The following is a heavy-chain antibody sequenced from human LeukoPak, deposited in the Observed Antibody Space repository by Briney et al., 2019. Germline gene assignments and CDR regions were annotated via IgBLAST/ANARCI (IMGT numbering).Heavy chain of an antibody. CDR3: ARDIVEVTAALFWFDL. CDR2: INPNSGDA. D-gene: IGHD2-2*01. CDR1: GYTFTGHY. Sequence: ASVKVSCKASGYTFTGHYMHWVRQAPGQGLEWVGRINPNSGDAHYAQKFQGRVTMTRDTSINTAYMELSRLRSDGTAVYYCARDIVEVTAALFWFDLWGQGTLVTVSS. J-gene: IGHJ5*02. V-gene: IGHV1-2*06.